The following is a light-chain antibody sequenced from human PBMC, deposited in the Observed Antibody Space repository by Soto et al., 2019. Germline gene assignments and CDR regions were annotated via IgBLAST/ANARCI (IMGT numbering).Light chain of an antibody. CDR3: QQYNNLPRT. Sequence: EIVMTQSPATLSVSPGERATLSCRASQSVSSNLAWYQQKPGQAPRLLMYDASTRATGIPVRFSGSGSGTEFTLTISSLQSEDLAVYYCQQYNNLPRTFGRGTKVEIK. J-gene: IGKJ4*02. V-gene: IGKV3-15*01. CDR1: QSVSSN. CDR2: DAS.